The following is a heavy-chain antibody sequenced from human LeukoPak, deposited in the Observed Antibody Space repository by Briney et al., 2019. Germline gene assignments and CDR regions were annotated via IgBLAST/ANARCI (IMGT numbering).Heavy chain of an antibody. CDR3: ARGDCSGGSCYDFDY. V-gene: IGHV1-8*02. J-gene: IGHJ4*02. CDR1: GYTFTAYY. Sequence: APVKVSCKTSGYTFTAYYIHWVRQAPGQGLEWMGWMNPNSGNTGYAQKFQGRVTMTRNTSISTAYMELSSLRSEDTAVYYCARGDCSGGSCYDFDYWGQGTLVTVSS. D-gene: IGHD2-15*01. CDR2: MNPNSGNT.